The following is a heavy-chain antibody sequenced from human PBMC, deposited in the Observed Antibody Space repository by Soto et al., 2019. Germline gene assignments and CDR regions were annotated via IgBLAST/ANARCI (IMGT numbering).Heavy chain of an antibody. CDR3: AKVIVLVPAASYGMDV. CDR2: IYYIGST. CDR1: GGSISDYY. V-gene: IGHV4-59*01. D-gene: IGHD2-2*01. J-gene: IGHJ6*02. Sequence: QVQLRESGPGLVKPSETLSLTCTVSGGSISDYYWGWIRQPPGKGLEWIGYIYYIGSTNYNPSLKSRVTMSVDTYKNQFSLKVMSVPAAATAVYYCAKVIVLVPAASYGMDVWGLGTTVTVSS.